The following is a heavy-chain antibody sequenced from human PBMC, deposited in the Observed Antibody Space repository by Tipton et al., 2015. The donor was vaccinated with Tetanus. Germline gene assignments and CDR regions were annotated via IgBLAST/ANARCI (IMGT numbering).Heavy chain of an antibody. CDR2: IYYSGST. CDR1: GGSISSGGYY. Sequence: TLSLTCTVSGGSISSGGYYWSWIRQHPGKGLEWIGYIYYSGSTYYNPSLKSRLTISVDTSKNQFSLKLSSVTPEDTAVYYCARAYSGYDLVYWGQGTLVTVSS. J-gene: IGHJ4*02. CDR3: ARAYSGYDLVY. D-gene: IGHD5-12*01. V-gene: IGHV4-31*03.